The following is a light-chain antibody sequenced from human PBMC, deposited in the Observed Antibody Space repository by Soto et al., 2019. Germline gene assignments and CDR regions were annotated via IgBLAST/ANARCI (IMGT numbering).Light chain of an antibody. CDR1: QSVSSNY. V-gene: IGKV3-20*01. J-gene: IGKJ5*01. Sequence: EIVLTQSPGTLSLCPEETATLSCRASQSVSSNYLAWYQQKPGQAPRLLIYGASSRATGIPDRFSGSGSGTDFTLTISRLEPEDFAVYHCQQYGGSITFGQGTRLEIE. CDR2: GAS. CDR3: QQYGGSIT.